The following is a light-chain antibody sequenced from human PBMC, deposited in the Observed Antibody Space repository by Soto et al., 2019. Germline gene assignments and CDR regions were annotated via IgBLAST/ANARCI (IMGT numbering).Light chain of an antibody. CDR1: QSVSSN. Sequence: EIVMTQSPATLSVSPGERATLSCRASQSVSSNLAWYQQKPGQAHRLLIYGASTRATGIPARFSGSESGTQFTLTISSLQSEDFAVYYCQLYDNWPPYTFGQGTKLEIK. J-gene: IGKJ2*01. CDR2: GAS. CDR3: QLYDNWPPYT. V-gene: IGKV3-15*01.